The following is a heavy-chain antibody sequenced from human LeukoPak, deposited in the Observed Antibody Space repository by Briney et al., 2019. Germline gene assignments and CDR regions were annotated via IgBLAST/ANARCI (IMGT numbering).Heavy chain of an antibody. J-gene: IGHJ4*02. D-gene: IGHD1-26*01. V-gene: IGHV3-23*01. CDR2: ISGTGGST. Sequence: GGSLRLSCAASGFTFSTYAMTWVRQAPGKGLEWVSLISGTGGSTYYADSVKGRFAISRDNAKNSLYLQMNSLRAEDTAVYYCARLLVGATTSYDYWGQGTLVTVSS. CDR1: GFTFSTYA. CDR3: ARLLVGATTSYDY.